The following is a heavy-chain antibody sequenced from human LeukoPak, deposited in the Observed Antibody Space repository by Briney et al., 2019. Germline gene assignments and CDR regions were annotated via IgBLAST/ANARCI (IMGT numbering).Heavy chain of an antibody. Sequence: SETLSLTCAVYGGSFSGYYWSWIRQPPGKGLEWIGEINHSGSTNYNPSLKSRVTISVDTSKNQFSLKLSSVTAADTAVYYCARGSTFGGVIVIRYWGQGTLVSVPS. V-gene: IGHV4-34*01. D-gene: IGHD3-16*02. J-gene: IGHJ4*02. CDR3: ARGSTFGGVIVIRY. CDR2: INHSGST. CDR1: GGSFSGYY.